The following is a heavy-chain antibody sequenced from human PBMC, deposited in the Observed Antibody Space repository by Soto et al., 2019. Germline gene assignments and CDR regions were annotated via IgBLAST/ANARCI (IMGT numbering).Heavy chain of an antibody. CDR1: GYTVTASG. CDR3: SRERNTDPTAYYSFAY. J-gene: IGHJ4*01. CDR2: VGTANANT. V-gene: IGHV1-18*01. Sequence: QVQLLQSGPEVTMPVAAVNVYFKPSGYTVTASGLYWLRQAPGQWTEWLGWVGTANANTNFAEKFQGRVTMTSYRSTTTPYRELSSLRSDDPAVYYCSRERNTDPTAYYSFAYWGHGSLVTVSS. D-gene: IGHD3-9*01.